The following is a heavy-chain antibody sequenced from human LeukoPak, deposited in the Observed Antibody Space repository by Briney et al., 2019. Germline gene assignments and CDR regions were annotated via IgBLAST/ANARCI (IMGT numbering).Heavy chain of an antibody. CDR3: ARRRSGSYLEVAFDI. J-gene: IGHJ3*02. CDR2: IYPGDSDT. D-gene: IGHD1-26*01. V-gene: IGHV5-51*01. CDR1: GYSFTSYW. Sequence: GESLKISCKGSGYSFTSYWIGWVRQMPGKGLEWMGIIYPGDSDTRYSPSFQGQVTISADKSISTAYLQWSSLKASDTAMYYCARRRSGSYLEVAFDIWGQGTMVTVSS.